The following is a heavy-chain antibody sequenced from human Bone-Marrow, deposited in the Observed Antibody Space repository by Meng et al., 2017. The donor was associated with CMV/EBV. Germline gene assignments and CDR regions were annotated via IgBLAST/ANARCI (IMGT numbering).Heavy chain of an antibody. Sequence: SGPTLVKPTETLTLTCTVSGFSLSNARMGVSWIRQPPGKALEWLAHIFSNDEKSYSTSLKNSLTISKDTSKSQVVLTMTNMGPVDTATYYCARISQNNDFWSGYYRNHDAFDIWGQGTMVTVSS. D-gene: IGHD3-3*01. CDR2: IFSNDEK. V-gene: IGHV2-26*01. CDR3: ARISQNNDFWSGYYRNHDAFDI. CDR1: GFSLSNARMG. J-gene: IGHJ3*02.